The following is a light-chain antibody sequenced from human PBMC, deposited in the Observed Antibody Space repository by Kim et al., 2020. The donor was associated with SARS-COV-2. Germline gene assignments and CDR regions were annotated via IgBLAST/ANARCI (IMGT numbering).Light chain of an antibody. V-gene: IGLV3-21*03. CDR3: QVWDTTSEQVI. CDR1: NIETKG. J-gene: IGLJ2*01. Sequence: APGRTATITGGGGNIETKGVHWYQQRPGQAPVLVVSHDSDRPSGIPERFFGSNSGNTATLTISRVEVDDEADYYCQVWDTTSEQVIFGGGTQLTVL. CDR2: HDS.